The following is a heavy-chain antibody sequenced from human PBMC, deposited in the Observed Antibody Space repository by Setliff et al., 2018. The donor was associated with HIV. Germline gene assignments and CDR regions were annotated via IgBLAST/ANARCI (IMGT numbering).Heavy chain of an antibody. D-gene: IGHD6-19*01. V-gene: IGHV3-30*04. CDR3: AREGASSGHEGCFDS. CDR2: IATDETIT. CDR1: GFTLRNYV. J-gene: IGHJ4*02. Sequence: PGGSLRLYCGASGFTLRNYVMHWVRQAPGKGPEWVAVIATDETITNYADSVKGRFTISRDNSKNTLYLQMNSLRVEDTSVYYCAREGASSGHEGCFDSWGQGALVTVSS.